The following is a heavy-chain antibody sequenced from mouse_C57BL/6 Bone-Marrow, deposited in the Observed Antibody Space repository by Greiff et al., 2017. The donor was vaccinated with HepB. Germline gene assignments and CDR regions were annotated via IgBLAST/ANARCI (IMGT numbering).Heavy chain of an antibody. J-gene: IGHJ2*01. V-gene: IGHV1-82*01. D-gene: IGHD2-1*01. Sequence: VKLMESGPELVKPGASVKISCKASGYAFSSSWMNWVKQRPGKGLEWIGRIYPGDGDTNYNGKFKGKATLTADKSSSTAYMQLSSLTSEDSAVYFCAGIYPDYWGQGTTLTVSS. CDR3: AGIYPDY. CDR1: GYAFSSSW. CDR2: IYPGDGDT.